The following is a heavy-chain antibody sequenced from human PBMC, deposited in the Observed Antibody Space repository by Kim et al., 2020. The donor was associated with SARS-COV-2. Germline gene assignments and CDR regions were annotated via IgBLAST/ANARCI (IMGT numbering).Heavy chain of an antibody. CDR1: GGSISSSSYY. CDR3: ARHRPRNSSGWFSWADY. Sequence: SETLSLTCTVSGGSISSSSYYWGWIRQPPGKGLEWIGSIYYSGSTYYNPSLKSRVTISVDTSKNQFSLKLSSVTAADTAVHYCARHRPRNSSGWFSWADYWGQGTLVTVSS. D-gene: IGHD6-19*01. V-gene: IGHV4-39*01. CDR2: IYYSGST. J-gene: IGHJ4*02.